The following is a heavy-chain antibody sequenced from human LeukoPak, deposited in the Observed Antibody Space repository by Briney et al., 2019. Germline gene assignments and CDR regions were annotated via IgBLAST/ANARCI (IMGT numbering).Heavy chain of an antibody. D-gene: IGHD3-10*01. CDR1: GYTFTSYG. CDR2: ISAYNGNT. V-gene: IGHV1-18*01. J-gene: IGHJ4*02. Sequence: ASVKVSCKASGYTFTSYGISWVRQAPGQGLEWMGWISAYNGNTNYAQKLQARVTMTTDTSTSTAYMELRSLRSDDAAVYYCARDLFTMVRGVLYYFDYWGQGTLVTVSS. CDR3: ARDLFTMVRGVLYYFDY.